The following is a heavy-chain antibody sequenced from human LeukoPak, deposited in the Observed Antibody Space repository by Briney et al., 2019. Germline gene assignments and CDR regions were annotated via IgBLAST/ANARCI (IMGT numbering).Heavy chain of an antibody. CDR3: ARSNHFWSAFLDT. CDR2: VDYNGNT. CDR1: GGSISSRDAD. J-gene: IGHJ4*02. V-gene: IGHV4-39*07. Sequence: SETLSLACTVVGGSISSRDADWNWIRQPPGKGLEWFGNVDYNGNTQYSSSPKSRALVSVDTSNYMVSLRLTSVTAADTAVYFCARSNHFWSAFLDTWGQGTLVTVSS. D-gene: IGHD3-3*02.